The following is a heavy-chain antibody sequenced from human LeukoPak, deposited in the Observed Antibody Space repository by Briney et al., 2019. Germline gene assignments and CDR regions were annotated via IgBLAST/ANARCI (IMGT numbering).Heavy chain of an antibody. Sequence: SGPTLVNPTQTLTLTCTFSGFSLSTSGMRVSWIRQPPGKALEWLARIDWDDDKFYSTSLKTRLTISKDTSKNQVVLTMTNMDPVDTATYYCARGHSLPIAAAGPFDYWGQGTLVTVSS. CDR2: IDWDDDK. CDR3: ARGHSLPIAAAGPFDY. D-gene: IGHD6-13*01. CDR1: GFSLSTSGMR. V-gene: IGHV2-70*04. J-gene: IGHJ4*02.